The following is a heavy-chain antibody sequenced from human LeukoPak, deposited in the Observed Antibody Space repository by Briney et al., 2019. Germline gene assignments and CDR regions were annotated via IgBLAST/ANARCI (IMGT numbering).Heavy chain of an antibody. CDR3: ARADPDY. CDR1: RFTFRSYA. V-gene: IGHV3-30*04. Sequence: GGSLRLSCAASRFTFRSYAMHWVRQAPGKGLEWVAVISYDGSNKYYADSVKGRFTISRDNSKNTLYLQMNSLRAEDTAVYYFARADPDYWGQGTLVTVSS. J-gene: IGHJ4*02. CDR2: ISYDGSNK.